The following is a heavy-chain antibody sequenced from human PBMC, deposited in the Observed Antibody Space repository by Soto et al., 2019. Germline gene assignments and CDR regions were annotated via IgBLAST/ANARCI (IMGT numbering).Heavy chain of an antibody. CDR2: INPNSGGT. CDR1: GYTFTGYY. D-gene: IGHD2-2*02. Sequence: ASVKVSCKASGYTFTGYYMHWVRQAPGQGLEWMGWINPNSGGTNYAQKFQGRVTMTRDTSISTAYMELSRLRSEETAVYYCARVVVPAATPYFAYGIDVWGQGEAVTVSS. CDR3: ARVVVPAATPYFAYGIDV. J-gene: IGHJ6*02. V-gene: IGHV1-2*02.